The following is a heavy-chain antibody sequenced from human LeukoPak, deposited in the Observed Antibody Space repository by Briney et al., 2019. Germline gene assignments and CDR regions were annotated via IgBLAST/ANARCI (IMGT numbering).Heavy chain of an antibody. CDR1: GFTVSSNY. V-gene: IGHV3-66*01. Sequence: GGSLRLSCSASGFTVSSNYMSWVRQAPGKGLEWVAVIYSGGSTYYADSVKGRFTISRDNSKNTLYLQVNSLRAEDTAVYYCASAVGASWGQGTLVTVSS. CDR2: IYSGGST. CDR3: ASAVGAS. J-gene: IGHJ4*02. D-gene: IGHD1-26*01.